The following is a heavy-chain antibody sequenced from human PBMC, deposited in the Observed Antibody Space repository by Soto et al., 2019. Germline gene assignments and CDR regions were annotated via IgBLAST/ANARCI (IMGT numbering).Heavy chain of an antibody. V-gene: IGHV3-23*01. CDR1: GFTFSSYA. D-gene: IGHD6-13*01. J-gene: IGHJ3*02. CDR2: ISGSGGST. Sequence: GGSLRLSCAASGFTFSSYAMSWVRQAPGKGLEWVSAISGSGGSTYYADSVKGRFTISRDNSKNTLYLQMNSLRAEDTAVYYCAKVFWQQLVLDQAGDAFDIWGQGTMVTVSS. CDR3: AKVFWQQLVLDQAGDAFDI.